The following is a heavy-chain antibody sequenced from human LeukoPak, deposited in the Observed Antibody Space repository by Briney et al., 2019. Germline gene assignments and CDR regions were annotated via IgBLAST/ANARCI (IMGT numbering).Heavy chain of an antibody. CDR1: GFTFSSYA. CDR3: ATDGSGSYYKY. CDR2: VSGSGDTT. J-gene: IGHJ4*02. V-gene: IGHV3-23*01. Sequence: PGGSLRLSCAASGFTFSSYAMSWVRQAPGKGLEWVSAVSGSGDTTYYADSVKGRFTISRDNSKNTLYLQMNSLRAEDTAVYYCATDGSGSYYKYWGQGTLVTVSS. D-gene: IGHD3-10*01.